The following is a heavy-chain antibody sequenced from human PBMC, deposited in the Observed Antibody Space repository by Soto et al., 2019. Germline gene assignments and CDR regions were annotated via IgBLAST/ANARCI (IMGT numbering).Heavy chain of an antibody. CDR1: GGSVNSNNYY. CDR3: GRVVIAASAHPDFDY. J-gene: IGHJ4*02. D-gene: IGHD2-15*01. Sequence: SETLSLTCTVSGGSVNSNNYYWGWIRQPPGKGLEWIGSIYNSAITYYNPSLKSRVTISVDTSKNLFSLNLSAVTAADTAMYYCGRVVIAASAHPDFDYWGQGTLVTVSS. CDR2: IYNSAIT. V-gene: IGHV4-39*01.